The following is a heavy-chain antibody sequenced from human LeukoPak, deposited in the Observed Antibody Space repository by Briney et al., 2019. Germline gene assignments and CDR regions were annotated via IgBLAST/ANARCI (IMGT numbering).Heavy chain of an antibody. CDR1: VITFSSYW. D-gene: IGHD3-9*01. V-gene: IGHV3-7*01. Sequence: GGSLRLSCALSVITFSSYWMSWVRQAPGKGVEWVANIKEDGSEKYYVDSVKGRFTISRDNAKNSLYLQMSSLRAEDTAVYYYAGGPVRYPIWGQGTMVTVSS. CDR2: IKEDGSEK. J-gene: IGHJ3*02. CDR3: AGGPVRYPI.